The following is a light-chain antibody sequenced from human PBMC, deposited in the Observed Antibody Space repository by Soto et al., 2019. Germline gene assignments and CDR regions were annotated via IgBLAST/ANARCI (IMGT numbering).Light chain of an antibody. V-gene: IGLV2-14*01. CDR1: SSDVGGYNF. Sequence: QSALTQPASVSGSPGQSITISCTGTSSDVGGYNFVSWCQQHPGKAPKLMIYEVSDRPSGVFNRFSGSKSGNTASLTISGLQAEDEADYYCSSYTSSSTVVFGGGTKLTVL. CDR2: EVS. CDR3: SSYTSSSTVV. J-gene: IGLJ2*01.